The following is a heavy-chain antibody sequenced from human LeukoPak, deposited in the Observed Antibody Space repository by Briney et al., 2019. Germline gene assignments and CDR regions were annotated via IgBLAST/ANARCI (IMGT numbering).Heavy chain of an antibody. Sequence: GESRKISCKGSGYSFTSYWIAWVRQMPGKGLEWMGIIYPGDSDTRYSPSFQGQVTISADKSIRTAYLQWRSLKAPANATYHCARLSRAVLTYGMDVWGKGTTVTVSS. J-gene: IGHJ6*04. V-gene: IGHV5-51*01. CDR3: ARLSRAVLTYGMDV. D-gene: IGHD6-19*01. CDR2: IYPGDSDT. CDR1: GYSFTSYW.